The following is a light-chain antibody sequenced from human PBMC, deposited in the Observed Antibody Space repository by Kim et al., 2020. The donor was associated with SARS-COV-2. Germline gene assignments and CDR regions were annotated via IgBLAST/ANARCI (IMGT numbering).Light chain of an antibody. CDR2: EDD. J-gene: IGLJ1*01. V-gene: IGLV6-57*01. Sequence: NFMLTQPHSVSESPGKTVTISCSRSSGSIANNYVQWYQQRPGSSPSTVIYEDDQRPSGVPDRFSGSIDSTSNSASLTIPGLKTEDEPDYFCQTYDAAGYVFGAGTKVTVL. CDR3: QTYDAAGYV. CDR1: SGSIANNY.